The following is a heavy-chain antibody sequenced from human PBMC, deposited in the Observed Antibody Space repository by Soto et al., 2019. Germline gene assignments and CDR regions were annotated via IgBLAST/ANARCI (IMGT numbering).Heavy chain of an antibody. CDR1: GYTFTSYG. Sequence: QVQLVQSGAEVKKPGASVKVSCKASGYTFTSYGIRWVRQAPGQGLEWMGWISAYNGNTNYAQKLQGRVTMTTDTGASGGYMGLRRRRSDDTAVYYCARRDYPLDYWGQGTLVTVSS. J-gene: IGHJ4*02. D-gene: IGHD4-17*01. CDR3: ARRDYPLDY. CDR2: ISAYNGNT. V-gene: IGHV1-18*01.